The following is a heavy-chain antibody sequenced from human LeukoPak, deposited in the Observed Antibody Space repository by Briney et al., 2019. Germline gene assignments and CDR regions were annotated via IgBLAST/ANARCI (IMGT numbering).Heavy chain of an antibody. CDR1: GYTFTSYG. J-gene: IGHJ4*02. CDR2: ISAYNGNT. Sequence: ASVRVSCKASGYTFTSYGISWVRQAPGQGLEWMGWISAYNGNTNYAQKLQGRVTMTTDKSTSTAYMELRSLRSDDTAVYYCARGDSSSWSYYFDYWGQGTLVTVSS. D-gene: IGHD6-13*01. V-gene: IGHV1-18*01. CDR3: ARGDSSSWSYYFDY.